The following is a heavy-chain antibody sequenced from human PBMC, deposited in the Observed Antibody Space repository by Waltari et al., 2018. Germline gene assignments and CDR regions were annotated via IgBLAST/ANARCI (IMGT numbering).Heavy chain of an antibody. CDR2: IYYSGST. CDR1: GGSISSSSYY. J-gene: IGHJ4*02. V-gene: IGHV4-39*07. Sequence: QLQLQESGPGLVKPSETLSLTCTVSGGSISSSSYYWGWIRQPPGKGLEWIGSIYYSGSTYYHPARKSRVTISVDTSKNQFSLKLSSVTAADTAVYYCVGSWWYGYWGQGTLVTVSS. D-gene: IGHD6-13*01. CDR3: VGSWWYGY.